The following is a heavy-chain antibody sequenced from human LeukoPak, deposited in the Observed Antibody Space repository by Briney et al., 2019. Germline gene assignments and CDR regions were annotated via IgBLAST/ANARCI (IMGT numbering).Heavy chain of an antibody. Sequence: GESLKISCKGSGYSFTSYWIGWVRQMPGKGLEWMGIIYPGDSDTRYNPSFQGQVTISADRSISTTSLQWRSLKASDTATYYCARLSPGVGATAEYWGQGTLVTVSS. D-gene: IGHD1-26*01. J-gene: IGHJ4*02. V-gene: IGHV5-51*01. CDR2: IYPGDSDT. CDR1: GYSFTSYW. CDR3: ARLSPGVGATAEY.